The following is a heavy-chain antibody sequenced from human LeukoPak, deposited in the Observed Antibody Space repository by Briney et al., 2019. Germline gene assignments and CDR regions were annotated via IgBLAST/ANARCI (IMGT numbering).Heavy chain of an antibody. V-gene: IGHV4-61*02. CDR2: ISTSGGT. CDR3: ARAADGCSDASCYGY. Sequence: RTSETLSLTCSVSGASISSGIYYWSWIRQPAGKGLEWIGRISTSGGTNYNPSLKSRVTISIDTSKSQFSLKLNSVTAADTAVYYCARAADGCSDASCYGYWGQGTLVTVSS. CDR1: GASISSGIYY. D-gene: IGHD2-2*01. J-gene: IGHJ4*02.